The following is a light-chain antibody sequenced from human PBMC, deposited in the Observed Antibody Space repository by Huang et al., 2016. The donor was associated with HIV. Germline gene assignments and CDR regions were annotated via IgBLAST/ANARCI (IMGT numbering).Light chain of an antibody. V-gene: IGKV3D-15*01. Sequence: EIVMTQSPASLSASLGERATLSCRASQGVRTDLAWYQQKPGQAPPLRIVGASTRATGTPPRFSGSGSGTEFTLTITSLQSADSAVYYCQQYNDWPPLTFGGGTKVEI. CDR2: GAS. CDR3: QQYNDWPPLT. CDR1: QGVRTD. J-gene: IGKJ4*01.